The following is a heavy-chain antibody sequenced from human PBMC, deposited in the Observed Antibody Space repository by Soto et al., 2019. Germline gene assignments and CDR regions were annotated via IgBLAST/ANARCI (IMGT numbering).Heavy chain of an antibody. CDR2: IDPSDSYT. Sequence: GESLKISCKGSGYSFTRYWIGWVRQMPGKGLEWMGRIDPSDSYTNYSPSFQGHVTISADKSISTAYLQWSSLKASDTAMYYCAVVSDVRDYDILTGSGDYWGQGTLVTV. CDR3: AVVSDVRDYDILTGSGDY. D-gene: IGHD3-9*01. J-gene: IGHJ4*02. V-gene: IGHV5-10-1*01. CDR1: GYSFTRYW.